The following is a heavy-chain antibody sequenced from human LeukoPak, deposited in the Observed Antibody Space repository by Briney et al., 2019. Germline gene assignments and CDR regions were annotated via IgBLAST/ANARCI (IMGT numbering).Heavy chain of an antibody. CDR1: GFTFSSYG. V-gene: IGHV3-30*18. CDR3: AKDLRGWVELSSYYFDY. J-gene: IGHJ4*02. D-gene: IGHD3-16*02. CDR2: ISYDGSNK. Sequence: GRSLRLSCAASGFTFSSYGMHWVRQAPGKGLEWVAVISYDGSNKYYADSVKGRFTISRDNSKNTLYLQMNSLRAEDTAVYYCAKDLRGWVELSSYYFDYWGQGTLVTVSS.